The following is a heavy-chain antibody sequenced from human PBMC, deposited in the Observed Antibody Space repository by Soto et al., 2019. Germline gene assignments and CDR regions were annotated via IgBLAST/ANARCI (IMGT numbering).Heavy chain of an antibody. D-gene: IGHD3-10*01. Sequence: QVQLQESGPGLVKPSGTLSLTCTVSGGSITSNNWWTWVRQPPGMGLEWIGEIYHSGITNYNPSLKSRVAMSVDTSKNQFSLKLTSVTATDTAVYYCARHLFGDDRSCWDYWGQGNLVTVSS. CDR2: IYHSGIT. J-gene: IGHJ4*02. CDR1: GGSITSNNW. CDR3: ARHLFGDDRSCWDY. V-gene: IGHV4-4*02.